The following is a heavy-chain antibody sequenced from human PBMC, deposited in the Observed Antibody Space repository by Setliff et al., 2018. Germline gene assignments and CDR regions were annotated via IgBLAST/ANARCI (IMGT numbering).Heavy chain of an antibody. D-gene: IGHD3-3*01. J-gene: IGHJ6*03. V-gene: IGHV4-4*08. Sequence: KSSETLSLTCNVSGASVSSHYWDWIRQPPGKGLEWIGHINRRGSTNYNPSLKSRVTISLDTSKNQFSLSLSSVTAADTAVYYCARMSGFQYMDVWGKGTTVTVSS. CDR1: GASVSSHY. CDR2: INRRGST. CDR3: ARMSGFQYMDV.